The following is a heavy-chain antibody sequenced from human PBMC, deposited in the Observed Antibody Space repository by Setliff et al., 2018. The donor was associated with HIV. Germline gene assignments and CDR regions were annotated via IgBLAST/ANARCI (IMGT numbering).Heavy chain of an antibody. Sequence: PSETLSLTCTVPGGSINDQYFNWIRQSPGKGLEWIGSIDYSGSTKYNPSLNSRGTISIDTSKNEFSLKLSSVTAADTAVYYCARTKFGSYSDYWGQGTLVTVSS. V-gene: IGHV4-59*11. D-gene: IGHD3-10*01. CDR3: ARTKFGSYSDY. CDR1: GGSINDQY. J-gene: IGHJ4*02. CDR2: IDYSGST.